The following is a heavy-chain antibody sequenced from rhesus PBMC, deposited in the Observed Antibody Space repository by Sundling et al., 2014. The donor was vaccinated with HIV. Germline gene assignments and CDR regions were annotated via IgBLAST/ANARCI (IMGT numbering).Heavy chain of an antibody. CDR1: GGSITDTYR. D-gene: IGHD2-39*02. CDR3: ARTVAVSAMYGNSRLYFDY. CDR2: IYGSSLTT. V-gene: IGHV4S10*01. Sequence: QVRLQESGPGMVKPSETLSLTCAVSGGSITDTYRWSWIRQPPGKGLEWIGYIYGSSLTTKYNPALKSRLTISKDMSKNQFSLRLNSVTAADTAVYYCARTVAVSAMYGNSRLYFDYWGQGVLVTVSS. J-gene: IGHJ4*01.